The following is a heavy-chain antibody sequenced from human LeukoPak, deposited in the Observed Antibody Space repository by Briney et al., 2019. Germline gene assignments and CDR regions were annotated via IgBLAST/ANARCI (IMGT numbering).Heavy chain of an antibody. V-gene: IGHV3-21*01. CDR3: ARERYQYYFDY. J-gene: IGHJ4*02. Sequence: GGSLRLSCAASGFPFSSYSMNWVRQAPGKGLERVSSITSSGSYIYYADSVKGRFTISRDNAKDSLYLQMNSLRAEDTAMYYCARERYQYYFDYWGQGTLVTVSS. CDR2: ITSSGSYI. CDR1: GFPFSSYS. D-gene: IGHD2-2*01.